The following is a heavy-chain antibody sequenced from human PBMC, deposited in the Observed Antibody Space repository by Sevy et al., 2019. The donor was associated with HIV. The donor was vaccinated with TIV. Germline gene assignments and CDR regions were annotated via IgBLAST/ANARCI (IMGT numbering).Heavy chain of an antibody. V-gene: IGHV3-7*03. Sequence: GGSLRLSCAASGFTFSSYWMSWVRQAPGKGLEWVANIKQDGSEKYYVDSVKGRFTISRDDAKNSLYLQMNSLRAEDTAVYYCARALYYDILTGYYGAFDIWGQGTMVTVSS. D-gene: IGHD3-9*01. CDR1: GFTFSSYW. J-gene: IGHJ3*02. CDR3: ARALYYDILTGYYGAFDI. CDR2: IKQDGSEK.